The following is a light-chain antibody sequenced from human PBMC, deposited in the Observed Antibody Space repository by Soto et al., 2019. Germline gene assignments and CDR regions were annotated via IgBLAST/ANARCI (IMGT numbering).Light chain of an antibody. V-gene: IGKV1-5*03. CDR2: KAS. CDR3: QQYSTYPWT. J-gene: IGKJ1*01. CDR1: QTISTL. Sequence: DIQMTQSLSTLSASVGDRVTITCRASQTISTLLAWYQQRPGKAPNLLIYKASSLESGVPSRFSGSGSGTEFTLTISSLQPDDFATYFCQQYSTYPWTFGQGTKVEVK.